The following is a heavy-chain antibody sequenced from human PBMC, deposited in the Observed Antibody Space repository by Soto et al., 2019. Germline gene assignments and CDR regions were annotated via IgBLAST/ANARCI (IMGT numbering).Heavy chain of an antibody. CDR1: GGTFSSYA. J-gene: IGHJ3*02. V-gene: IGHV1-69*06. Sequence: QVQLVQSGAEVKKPGSSVKVSCKASGGTFSSYAISWVRQAPGQGLEWMGGIIPIFGTANYAQKFQGRVTITADKSTCTAYMELSSLRSEDTAVYYCARILYYDSSGYRNDAFDIWGQGTMVTVSS. CDR2: IIPIFGTA. D-gene: IGHD3-22*01. CDR3: ARILYYDSSGYRNDAFDI.